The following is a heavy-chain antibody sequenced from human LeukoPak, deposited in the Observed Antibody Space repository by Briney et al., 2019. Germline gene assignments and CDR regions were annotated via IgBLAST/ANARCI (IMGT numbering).Heavy chain of an antibody. CDR3: AIRRRRLAVAGSNVDY. J-gene: IGHJ4*02. V-gene: IGHV4-59*01. D-gene: IGHD6-19*01. CDR1: GGSISSYY. Sequence: PSETLSLTCTVSGGSISSYYRSWIRQPPGKGLEWIGYIYYSGSTNYNPSLKSRVTISVDTSKNQFSLKLSSVTAADTAVYYCAIRRRRLAVAGSNVDYWGRGTLVTVSS. CDR2: IYYSGST.